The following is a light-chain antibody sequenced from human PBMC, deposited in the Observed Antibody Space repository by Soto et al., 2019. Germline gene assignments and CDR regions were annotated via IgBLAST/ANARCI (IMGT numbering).Light chain of an antibody. V-gene: IGKV3-15*01. Sequence: EIVMTQSPATLSVSPGERATLSCWASQSVSSNLAWYQQKPGQAPRLLIYGASTRATGIPARFSGSGSGTEFTLIISSLQSEDFAVYYCQQYSNWPPKITFGQGTRLEIK. CDR2: GAS. J-gene: IGKJ5*01. CDR1: QSVSSN. CDR3: QQYSNWPPKIT.